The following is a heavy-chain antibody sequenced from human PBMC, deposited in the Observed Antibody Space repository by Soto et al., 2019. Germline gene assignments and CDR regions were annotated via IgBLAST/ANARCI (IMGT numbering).Heavy chain of an antibody. Sequence: GGSLRLSCAASGFTLSRHTMNWVRQAPGKGLEWVSFIGSRTSDIYYADSVKGRFTISRDNAKNSLYLQMNNLKAGDTAVYYCARGGIPPGYGLDVWGQGTTVTVSS. CDR2: IGSRTSDI. CDR3: ARGGIPPGYGLDV. V-gene: IGHV3-21*01. CDR1: GFTLSRHT. D-gene: IGHD6-13*01. J-gene: IGHJ6*02.